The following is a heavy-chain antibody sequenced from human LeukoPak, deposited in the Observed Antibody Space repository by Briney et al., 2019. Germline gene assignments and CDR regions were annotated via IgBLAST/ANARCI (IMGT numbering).Heavy chain of an antibody. Sequence: SETPSLTCTVSGGSISSYYWSWIRQPAGRGLEGLGRIYTSGSTNYNPSLKSRVTMSVDTSKNQFSLKLSSVTAADTAVYYCARVHRGYSYGGNYFDYWGQGTLVTVSS. CDR3: ARVHRGYSYGGNYFDY. D-gene: IGHD5-18*01. J-gene: IGHJ4*02. V-gene: IGHV4-4*07. CDR2: IYTSGST. CDR1: GGSISSYY.